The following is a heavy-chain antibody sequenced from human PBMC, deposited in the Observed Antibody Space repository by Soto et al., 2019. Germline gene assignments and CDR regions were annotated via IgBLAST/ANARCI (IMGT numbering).Heavy chain of an antibody. Sequence: HVEIVQSGAEVKMPGASVNVSCKSSGYNFTNHAMHWVRQAPGQMLEWLGWINAATGNTQYSQRFQERLNIIRDTSASTASMELSSLRSEDTAVYYCVRGAARRPPVTRAFDLWGRGTFVTVSS. V-gene: IGHV1-3*01. CDR2: INAATGNT. D-gene: IGHD4-17*01. CDR3: VRGAARRPPVTRAFDL. J-gene: IGHJ3*01. CDR1: GYNFTNHA.